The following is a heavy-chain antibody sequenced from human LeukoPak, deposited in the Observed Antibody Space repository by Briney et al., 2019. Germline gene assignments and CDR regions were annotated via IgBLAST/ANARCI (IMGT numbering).Heavy chain of an antibody. CDR1: GYTFTSYT. V-gene: IGHV1-3*03. D-gene: IGHD3-10*01. CDR2: INNGNGNT. CDR3: ARGAKFRSYGSGTYYTSLPFDP. Sequence: ASVKVSCKASGYTFTSYTMHWVRQAPGQRLEWMGWINNGNGNTKYSQEFQGRVTITRDTSASTAYMELSSLRSEDMAVYYCARGAKFRSYGSGTYYTSLPFDPWGQGTLVTVSS. J-gene: IGHJ5*02.